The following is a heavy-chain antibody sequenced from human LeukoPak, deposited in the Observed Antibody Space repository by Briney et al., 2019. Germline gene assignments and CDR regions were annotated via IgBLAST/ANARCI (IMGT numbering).Heavy chain of an antibody. CDR3: ASLGDDDSSGYYSFDY. D-gene: IGHD3-22*01. Sequence: PSETLSLTCTVSGGSISSYYWSWIRQPPGKGLEWIGYIYYSGSTNYNPSLKSRVTISVDTSKNQFSLKLSSVTAADTAVYYCASLGDDDSSGYYSFDYWGQGTLVTVSS. J-gene: IGHJ4*02. CDR1: GGSISSYY. V-gene: IGHV4-59*08. CDR2: IYYSGST.